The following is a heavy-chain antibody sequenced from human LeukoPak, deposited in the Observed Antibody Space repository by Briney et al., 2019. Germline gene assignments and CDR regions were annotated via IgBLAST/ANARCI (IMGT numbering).Heavy chain of an antibody. D-gene: IGHD3-10*01. CDR1: GFTFSSYG. V-gene: IGHV3-33*01. J-gene: IGHJ4*02. CDR3: AREYRITMVRGLRPPDY. Sequence: PGRSLRLSCAASGFTFSSYGMHWVRQAPGKGLEWVAVIWYDGSNKYYADSVKGRFTISRDNSKNTLYLQMNSLRAEDTAVYYCAREYRITMVRGLRPPDYWGQGTLVTVSS. CDR2: IWYDGSNK.